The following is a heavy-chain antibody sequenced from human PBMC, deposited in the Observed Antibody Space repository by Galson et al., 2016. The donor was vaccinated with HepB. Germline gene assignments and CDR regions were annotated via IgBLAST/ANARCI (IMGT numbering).Heavy chain of an antibody. CDR1: GFTFSSYE. CDR3: ARVGIGSSWYFDY. CDR2: VSTSGSATTM. J-gene: IGHJ4*02. D-gene: IGHD6-13*01. Sequence: SLRLSCAASGFTFSSYEMNWVRQAPGKGLEWVSYVSTSGSATTMFYADSVKGRFTISRDNAKNSLYLQMNSLRAEDTAVYYCARVGIGSSWYFDYWGQGTLVTVSS. V-gene: IGHV3-48*03.